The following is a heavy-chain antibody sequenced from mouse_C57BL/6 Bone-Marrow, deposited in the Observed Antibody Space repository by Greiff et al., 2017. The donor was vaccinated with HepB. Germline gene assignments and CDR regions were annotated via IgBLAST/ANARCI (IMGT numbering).Heavy chain of an antibody. J-gene: IGHJ3*01. CDR1: GFTFSDYG. V-gene: IGHV5-17*01. Sequence: EVQLQQSGGGLVKPGGSLKLSCAASGFTFSDYGMHWVRQAPEKGLEWVAYISSGSSTIYYADTVKGRFTISRDNAKNTLFLQMTSLRSEDTAMYYCARDPAWFAYWGQGTLVTVSA. CDR2: ISSGSSTI. CDR3: ARDPAWFAY.